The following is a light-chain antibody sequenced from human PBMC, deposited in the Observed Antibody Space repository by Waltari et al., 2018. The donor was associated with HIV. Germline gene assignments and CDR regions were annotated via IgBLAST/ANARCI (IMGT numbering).Light chain of an antibody. CDR3: SSYAGSTCVV. CDR2: VDS. V-gene: IGLV2-8*01. Sequence: QSALTPPPSASGSPGQSVTISCTRTSSAVGGYNHVSWYQQHPCKAPTHMIYVDSRRPSGVHNRFSGSKSGKTASLTVSGLQAEEEADYYCSSYAGSTCVVFGGGTKLTVL. CDR1: SSAVGGYNH. J-gene: IGLJ2*01.